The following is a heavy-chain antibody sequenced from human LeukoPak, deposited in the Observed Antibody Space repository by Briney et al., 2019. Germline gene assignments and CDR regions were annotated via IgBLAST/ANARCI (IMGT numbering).Heavy chain of an antibody. Sequence: GGSLRLSCAASGFTFSNYAMSCVRHAPGKGLECVSAISGRGDSRYYADSVKGRFAISRDNSKNTLYLQMNSLRADDTAVYYCAKDRVSPGFNWFDPWGQGTLVTVSS. CDR2: ISGRGDSR. J-gene: IGHJ5*02. D-gene: IGHD3-16*01. CDR3: AKDRVSPGFNWFDP. CDR1: GFTFSNYA. V-gene: IGHV3-23*01.